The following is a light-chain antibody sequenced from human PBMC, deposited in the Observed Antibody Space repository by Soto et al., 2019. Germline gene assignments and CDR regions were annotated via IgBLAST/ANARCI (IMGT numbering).Light chain of an antibody. CDR2: GAS. Sequence: ERVMTQAPATLSVSPGERVTLSCRASQSVNSNLAWYQQKPGQAPRLLIYGASTRATGLPGRFSGSGSGTEFTLTISSLQSEDFSVYYCQQYNYWPQTFGQRTKVDIK. V-gene: IGKV3-15*01. J-gene: IGKJ1*01. CDR1: QSVNSN. CDR3: QQYNYWPQT.